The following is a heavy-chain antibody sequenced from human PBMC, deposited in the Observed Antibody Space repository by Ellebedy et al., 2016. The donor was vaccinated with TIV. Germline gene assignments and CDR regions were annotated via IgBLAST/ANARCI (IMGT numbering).Heavy chain of an antibody. J-gene: IGHJ3*01. CDR3: ARRGFKFAVANYDAFDV. D-gene: IGHD6-19*01. CDR1: GFTVSNNY. Sequence: PGGSLRLSCAASGFTVSNNYMSWVRQAPGKGLEWVSVIYSGGNTFYAESVKGRFTISRDSSQNTLYLQMDSLRDEDTAVHYCARRGFKFAVANYDAFDVWGQGTMVTVSS. CDR2: IYSGGNT. V-gene: IGHV3-53*01.